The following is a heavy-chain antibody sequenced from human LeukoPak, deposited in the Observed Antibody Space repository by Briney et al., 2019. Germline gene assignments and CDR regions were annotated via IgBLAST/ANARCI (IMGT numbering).Heavy chain of an antibody. CDR1: GYTFTGYY. CDR3: AREDPYYYDSSGFFIN. V-gene: IGHV1-2*02. D-gene: IGHD3-22*01. J-gene: IGHJ4*02. Sequence: ASVKVSCKASGYTFTGYYMHWVRQAPGQGLEWMGWINPNSGGTNYAQKFQGRVTMTRDTSISTAYMELSRLRSDDTAVYYCAREDPYYYDSSGFFINWGQGTLVTVSS. CDR2: INPNSGGT.